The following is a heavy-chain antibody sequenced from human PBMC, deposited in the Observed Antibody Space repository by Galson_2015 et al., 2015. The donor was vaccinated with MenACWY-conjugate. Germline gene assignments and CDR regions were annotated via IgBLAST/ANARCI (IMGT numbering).Heavy chain of an antibody. V-gene: IGHV3-48*02. J-gene: IGHJ4*02. CDR3: AKSMTILDY. CDR1: GFIFSIHS. Sequence: SLRLSCAASGFIFSIHSMNWVRQAPGRGLEWISYISSSTSINYADSVKGRFTISRDNAKNSLYLQMNSLRDEDTAVYYCAKSMTILDYWGQGTLVTVSS. D-gene: IGHD4/OR15-4a*01. CDR2: ISSSTSI.